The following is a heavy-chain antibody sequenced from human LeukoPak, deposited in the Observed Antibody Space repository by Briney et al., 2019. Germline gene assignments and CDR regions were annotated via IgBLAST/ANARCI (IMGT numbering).Heavy chain of an antibody. V-gene: IGHV3-30*04. J-gene: IGHJ4*02. D-gene: IGHD2-15*01. CDR2: ISYDGSNK. CDR3: ARAPCSGGSCYSSI. Sequence: GGSLRPSCAASGFTFSSYAMHWVRQAPGKGLEWVAVISYDGSNKYYADSVKGRFTISRDNSKNTLYLQMNSLRAEDTAVYYCARAPCSGGSCYSSIWGQGTLVTVSS. CDR1: GFTFSSYA.